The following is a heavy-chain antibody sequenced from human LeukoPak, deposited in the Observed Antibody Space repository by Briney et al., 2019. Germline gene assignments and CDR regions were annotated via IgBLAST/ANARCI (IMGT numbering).Heavy chain of an antibody. Sequence: WASVKVSCKASGGTFSSYAISWVRQAPGQGLEWMGRINPNSGGTNYAQKFQGRVTMTRDTSISTAYMELSRLRSDDTAVYYCAREPSGSVAATSDYWGQGPLVTVSS. CDR1: GGTFSSYA. D-gene: IGHD2-15*01. CDR3: AREPSGSVAATSDY. V-gene: IGHV1-2*06. J-gene: IGHJ4*02. CDR2: INPNSGGT.